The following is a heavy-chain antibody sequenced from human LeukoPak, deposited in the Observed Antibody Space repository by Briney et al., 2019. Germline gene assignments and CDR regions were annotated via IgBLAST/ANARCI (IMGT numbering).Heavy chain of an antibody. J-gene: IGHJ4*02. D-gene: IGHD3-10*01. CDR2: INPSGGST. CDR1: GYTFTSYY. V-gene: IGHV1-46*01. CDR3: ARTYYYGSGSYSEYYFDY. Sequence: GASVKVSCKASGYTFTSYYMHWVRQAPGQGLEWMGIINPSGGSTSYAQKFQGRVTMTRDTSTSTVCMELSSLRSEDTAVYYCARTYYYGSGSYSEYYFDYWGQGTLVTVSS.